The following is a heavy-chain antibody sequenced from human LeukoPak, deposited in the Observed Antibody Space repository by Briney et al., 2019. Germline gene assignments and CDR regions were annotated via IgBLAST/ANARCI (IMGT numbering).Heavy chain of an antibody. CDR2: ITGDGDST. V-gene: IGHV3-43*02. J-gene: IGHJ4*02. CDR1: GFTFHDYA. CDR3: ANLRVWGSYGLTRPFDN. D-gene: IGHD3-16*01. Sequence: EPGGSLRLSCAASGFTFHDYAMHWVRQAPGKGLQWVSLITGDGDSTYYADSVKGRFTISRDNSKNSLYLQMNSLRTEDTALYYCANLRVWGSYGLTRPFDNWGQGTLVTVSS.